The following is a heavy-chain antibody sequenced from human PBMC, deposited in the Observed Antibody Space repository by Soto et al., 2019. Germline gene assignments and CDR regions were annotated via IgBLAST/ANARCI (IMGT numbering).Heavy chain of an antibody. CDR1: GGCISSGAYY. CDR2: IYYSGST. Sequence: QVQLQESGPGLVKPSQTQSLTCTVAGGCISSGAYYWSWIRQHPGKGLEWIGYIYYSGSTYYNPSLKSRVTITVDTSKNQFSLKLSSVTAADTAVYYCAIYDSSGSRGFQHWGQGTLVTVSS. V-gene: IGHV4-31*03. J-gene: IGHJ1*01. CDR3: AIYDSSGSRGFQH. D-gene: IGHD3-22*01.